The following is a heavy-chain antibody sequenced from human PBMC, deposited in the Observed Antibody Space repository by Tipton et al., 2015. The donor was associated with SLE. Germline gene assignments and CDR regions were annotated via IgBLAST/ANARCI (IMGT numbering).Heavy chain of an antibody. J-gene: IGHJ4*02. Sequence: VQLVQSGVEVKKPGESLKISCKGSGYSFTSYWIGWVRQMPGKGLEWVGIIYPGDSDTRYSPSFQGQVTISADKSTSTAYLQWSSLKASDTAIYYCARLGSYYDSSGYYYSFDYWGQGTLVTVSS. V-gene: IGHV5-51*03. CDR3: ARLGSYYDSSGYYYSFDY. CDR2: IYPGDSDT. D-gene: IGHD3-22*01. CDR1: GYSFTSYW.